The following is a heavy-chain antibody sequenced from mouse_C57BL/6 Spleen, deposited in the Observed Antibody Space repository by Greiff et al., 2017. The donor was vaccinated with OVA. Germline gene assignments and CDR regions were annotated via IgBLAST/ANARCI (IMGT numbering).Heavy chain of an antibody. Sequence: VQLKESGGDLVKPGGSLKLSCAASGFTFSSYGMSWVRQTPDKRLEWVATISSGGSYTYYPDSVKGRFTISRDNAKNTLYLQMSSLKSEDTAMYYCARGTTVVFDYWGQGTTLTVSS. J-gene: IGHJ2*01. V-gene: IGHV5-6*01. CDR3: ARGTTVVFDY. CDR2: ISSGGSYT. D-gene: IGHD1-1*01. CDR1: GFTFSSYG.